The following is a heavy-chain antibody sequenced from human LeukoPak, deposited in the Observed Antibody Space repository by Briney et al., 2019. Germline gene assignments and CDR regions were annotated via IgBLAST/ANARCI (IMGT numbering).Heavy chain of an antibody. Sequence: SETLSLTCTVSGGSISSYYWSWIRQPPGKGLEWIGYIYYSGTTKYNPSLRSRVTISVDTSKNQFSLRLTSVTAADTAVYYCARGGSYYDYWGQGTRVTASS. CDR3: ARGGSYYDY. V-gene: IGHV4-59*01. D-gene: IGHD1-26*01. CDR1: GGSISSYY. CDR2: IYYSGTT. J-gene: IGHJ4*02.